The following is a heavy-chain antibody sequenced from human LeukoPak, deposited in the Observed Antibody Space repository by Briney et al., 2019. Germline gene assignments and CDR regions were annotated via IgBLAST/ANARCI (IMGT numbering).Heavy chain of an antibody. J-gene: IGHJ4*02. CDR2: ITGSGGST. CDR1: GFTFSSYA. CDR3: AKGKAEAYPYNFDN. V-gene: IGHV3-23*01. Sequence: PGGSLRLSCAASGFTFSSYAMSWVRQAPGKGLEWVSGITGSGGSTYYADSVKGRFTLSRDNSKSMLYLQMNSLRAEDTALYYCAKGKAEAYPYNFDNWGQGILVTVSS. D-gene: IGHD1-1*01.